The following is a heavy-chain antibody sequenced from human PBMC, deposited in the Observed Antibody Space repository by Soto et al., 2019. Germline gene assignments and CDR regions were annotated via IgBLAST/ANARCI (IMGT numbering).Heavy chain of an antibody. Sequence: GVSLKISREGTGFSFSKYNIVWVRQMPGKGLEWMGIINPGDSDTRYSPSFQGQVTISADKSISTAYLQWSTLKASDTATYYCATSYGYYYYCDYG. CDR3: ATSYGYYYYCDYG. V-gene: IGHV5-51*01. D-gene: IGHD3-22*01. CDR1: GFSFSKYN. J-gene: IGHJ6*01. CDR2: INPGDSDT.